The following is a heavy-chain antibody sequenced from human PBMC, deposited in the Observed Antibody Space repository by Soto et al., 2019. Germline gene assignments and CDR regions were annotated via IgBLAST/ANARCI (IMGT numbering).Heavy chain of an antibody. CDR2: IYYSGTT. J-gene: IGHJ4*02. V-gene: IGHV4-28*01. Sequence: TSETLSLTCAVSGYSISSSNWWGWIRQSPGKGLEWIGYIYYSGTTYYNPSLKSRVTMSVDTSKNQFSLKLTSVTAVDTAVYYCARREIQGPIDYWGQGTLVTVSS. D-gene: IGHD1-26*01. CDR1: GYSISSSNW. CDR3: ARREIQGPIDY.